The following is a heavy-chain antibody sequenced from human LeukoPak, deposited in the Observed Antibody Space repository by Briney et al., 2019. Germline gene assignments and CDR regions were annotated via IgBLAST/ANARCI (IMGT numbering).Heavy chain of an antibody. CDR3: ARRFRD. CDR2: IRGDGTTK. Sequence: GGTLRLSCVGSGLTFSGFEMNWVRQAPGKGLEGGSHIRGDGTTKSYADAVKGRFTISRDNAKNSLYLQMNSLRAEDTAIYYCARRFRDWGQGTLVTVSS. CDR1: GLTFSGFE. D-gene: IGHD5-24*01. J-gene: IGHJ4*02. V-gene: IGHV3-48*03.